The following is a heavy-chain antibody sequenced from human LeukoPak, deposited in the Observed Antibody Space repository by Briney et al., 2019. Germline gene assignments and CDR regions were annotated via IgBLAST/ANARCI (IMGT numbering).Heavy chain of an antibody. Sequence: GGSLRLSCAASGFTVSSNYMSWVRQAPGKGLEWVSYIKYDSSTIYYGDSVKGRFTISRDNAKNSLYLQVSSLRAEDTAVYYCVRDGREGFDIWGHGTLVIVSS. V-gene: IGHV3-48*04. CDR1: GFTVSSNY. CDR2: IKYDSSTI. CDR3: VRDGREGFDI. J-gene: IGHJ3*02. D-gene: IGHD5-24*01.